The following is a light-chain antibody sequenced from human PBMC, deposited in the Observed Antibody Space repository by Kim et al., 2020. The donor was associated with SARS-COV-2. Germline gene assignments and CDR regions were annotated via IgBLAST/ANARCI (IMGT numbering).Light chain of an antibody. CDR2: QDS. V-gene: IGLV3-1*01. J-gene: IGLJ2*01. CDR3: QAWDSSRVV. CDR1: KLGDKY. Sequence: SYELTQPPSVSVSPGQTASITCSGDKLGDKYACWYQQKPGQSPVLVIYQDSKRSSGIPERFSGSNSGNTATLTISGTQAMDEADYYCQAWDSSRVVFGGGTQLTVL.